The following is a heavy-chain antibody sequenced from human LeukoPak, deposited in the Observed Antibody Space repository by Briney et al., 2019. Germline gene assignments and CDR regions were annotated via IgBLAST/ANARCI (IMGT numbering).Heavy chain of an antibody. CDR2: INGSDGSA. D-gene: IGHD3-16*01. J-gene: IGHJ5*01. CDR1: GFTFNHYA. CDR3: AKGRWGDS. V-gene: IGHV3-23*01. Sequence: GGTLRLSCAASGFTFNHYAMTWVRQAPGRGLEWVSSINGSDGSAYYADSVKGRFTISRDDSKDMLYLQMNSLRVEDTAVYYCAKGRWGDSWGHGTLVTVSS.